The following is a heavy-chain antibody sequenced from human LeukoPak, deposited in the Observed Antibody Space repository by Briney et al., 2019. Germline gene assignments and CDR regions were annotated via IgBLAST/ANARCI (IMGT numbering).Heavy chain of an antibody. J-gene: IGHJ3*02. Sequence: SETLSLTCTVSGYSISSGYYWGWLRQPPGKGLEWIGSICHSGSTYYNPSLKSRVTISVDTSKNQFSLKLSSVTAADTAVYYCARDLGNDFWSGYPGDAFDIWGQGTMVTVSS. V-gene: IGHV4-38-2*02. CDR1: GYSISSGYY. CDR2: ICHSGST. CDR3: ARDLGNDFWSGYPGDAFDI. D-gene: IGHD3-3*01.